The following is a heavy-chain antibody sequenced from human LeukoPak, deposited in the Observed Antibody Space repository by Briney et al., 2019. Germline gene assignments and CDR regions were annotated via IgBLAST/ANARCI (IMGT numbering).Heavy chain of an antibody. D-gene: IGHD4-17*01. CDR3: ARDLVTVTKGFDI. J-gene: IGHJ3*02. CDR1: GGSISSYF. CDR2: ISHIGRT. V-gene: IGHV4-59*01. Sequence: SETLSLTCTVFGGSISSYFWSWIRQSPGTGLEWIGYISHIGRTNYNPSLKSRVTISIDTSKNQFSLKLRSVTAADTAVYYCARDLVTVTKGFDIWGQGTMVSVSS.